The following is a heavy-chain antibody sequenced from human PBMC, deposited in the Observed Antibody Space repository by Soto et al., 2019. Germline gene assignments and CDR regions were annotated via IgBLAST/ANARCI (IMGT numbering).Heavy chain of an antibody. CDR1: GFTFSSYA. V-gene: IGHV3-23*01. Sequence: EVQLLESGGGLVQPGGSLRLSCAASGFTFSSYAMSWVRQAPGKGLEWVSAISGSGGSTYYADSVKGRFTISRDNSKNTLYLQMNSLRAEETAVYYCAKVALYYDFWSGPYYFDYWGQGTLVTVSS. J-gene: IGHJ4*02. D-gene: IGHD3-3*01. CDR3: AKVALYYDFWSGPYYFDY. CDR2: ISGSGGST.